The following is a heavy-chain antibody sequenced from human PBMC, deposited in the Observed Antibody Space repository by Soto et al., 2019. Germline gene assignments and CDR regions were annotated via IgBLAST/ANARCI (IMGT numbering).Heavy chain of an antibody. CDR2: IIPIFGTA. Sequence: QVQLVQSGAEVKKPGSSVKVSCKASGGTFSSYAISWVRQAPGQGLEWMGGIIPIFGTANYAQKFQGRVTITADKSTRTAYMELSSLRSEDTAVYYCARDWGGSGSYYNSLLDYWGQGTLVTVSS. CDR3: ARDWGGSGSYYNSLLDY. CDR1: GGTFSSYA. V-gene: IGHV1-69*06. J-gene: IGHJ4*02. D-gene: IGHD3-10*01.